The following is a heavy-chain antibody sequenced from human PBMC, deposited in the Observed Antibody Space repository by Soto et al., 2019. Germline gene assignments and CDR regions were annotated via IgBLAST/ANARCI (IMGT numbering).Heavy chain of an antibody. CDR1: GFTVSSNY. J-gene: IGHJ4*02. V-gene: IGHV3-66*01. D-gene: IGHD2-15*01. CDR3: ATAKLLLPWLFDY. CDR2: IYSGGST. Sequence: GGSLRLSCAASGFTVSSNYMSWVRQAPGKGLEWVSAIYSGGSTYYADSVKGRFTISRDDSKNTLFLQMNSLRAEDTAVYYCATAKLLLPWLFDYWGQGTQVTVSS.